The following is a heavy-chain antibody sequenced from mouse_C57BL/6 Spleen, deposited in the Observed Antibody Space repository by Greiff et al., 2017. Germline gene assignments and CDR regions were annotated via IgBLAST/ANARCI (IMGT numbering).Heavy chain of an antibody. Sequence: EVKVEESGEGLVKPGGSLKLSCAASGFTFSSYAMSWVRQTPEKRLEWVAYISSGGDYIYYADTVKGRFTISRDNARNTLYLQMSSLKSEDTAMYYCTRVYYGNYYFDYWGQGTTLTVSS. J-gene: IGHJ2*01. D-gene: IGHD2-1*01. CDR3: TRVYYGNYYFDY. V-gene: IGHV5-9-1*02. CDR2: ISSGGDYI. CDR1: GFTFSSYA.